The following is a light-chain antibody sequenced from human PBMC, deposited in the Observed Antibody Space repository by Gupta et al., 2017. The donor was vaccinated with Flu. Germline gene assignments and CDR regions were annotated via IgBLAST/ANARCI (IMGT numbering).Light chain of an antibody. CDR2: DTL. CDR3: LLSYSDGLV. V-gene: IGLV7-46*01. CDR1: AGTVTSSHY. J-gene: IGLJ2*01. Sequence: QAVVILEPSLTVSPGGPVTLSCGSTAGTVTSSHYHYWFQQEPVPAPKTLIYDTLTKLFSAPFPFSGSLLGGKAALTLSGAQSEDEADYHCLLSYSDGLVFGGGTKLTVL.